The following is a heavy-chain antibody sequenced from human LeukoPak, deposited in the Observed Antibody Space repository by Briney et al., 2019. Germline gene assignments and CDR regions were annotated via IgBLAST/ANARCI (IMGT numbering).Heavy chain of an antibody. CDR3: ARDSGYSYGPFDY. V-gene: IGHV4-31*03. CDR1: GGSISSGGYY. J-gene: IGHJ4*02. Sequence: PSETLSITCTVSGGSISSGGYYWSWIRQHPGKGLEWIGCIYYSGSTYYNPSLKSRVTISVDTSKNQFSLKLSSVTAADTAVYYCARDSGYSYGPFDYWSQGTLVTVSS. CDR2: IYYSGST. D-gene: IGHD5-18*01.